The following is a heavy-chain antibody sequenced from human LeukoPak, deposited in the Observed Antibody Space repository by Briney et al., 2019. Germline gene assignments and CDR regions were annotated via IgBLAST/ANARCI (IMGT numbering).Heavy chain of an antibody. CDR2: IRQDGSQK. D-gene: IGHD4-17*01. Sequence: PGGSLRLSCAASGFTFSSYWMSWARQAPGKGLEWVATIRQDGSQKYYVDSVKGRFATSRDNAKNSLYLQMNSLRAEDTAVYYCARESGSVTSEVDFDYWGQGTLVTVSS. CDR3: ARESGSVTSEVDFDY. J-gene: IGHJ4*02. CDR1: GFTFSSYW. V-gene: IGHV3-7*01.